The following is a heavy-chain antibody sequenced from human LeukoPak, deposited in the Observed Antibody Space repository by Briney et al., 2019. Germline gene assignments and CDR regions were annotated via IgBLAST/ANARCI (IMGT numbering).Heavy chain of an antibody. D-gene: IGHD6-13*01. CDR3: ARDGSSSWYFYY. Sequence: ASVKVSCKASGYTFTGYYMHWVRQAPGQGLEWMGWINPNSGGTNYAQQFQGRVTMTRDTSISTAYMELSRLRSDDTAVYYCARDGSSSWYFYYWGQGTLVTVSS. CDR2: INPNSGGT. V-gene: IGHV1-2*02. J-gene: IGHJ4*02. CDR1: GYTFTGYY.